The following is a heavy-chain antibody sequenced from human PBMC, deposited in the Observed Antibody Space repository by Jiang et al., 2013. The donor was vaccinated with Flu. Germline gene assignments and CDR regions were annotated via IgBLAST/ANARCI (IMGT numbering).Heavy chain of an antibody. J-gene: IGHJ4*02. CDR2: FKSIRDGGTI. CDR3: AIDKEGSAVSGSLGFDY. V-gene: IGHV3-15*07. CDR1: SYAW. D-gene: IGHD1-26*01. Sequence: SYAWMNWVRQAPGKGLEWVGRFKSIRDGGTIDYAAPVKGRFTISRDDSRNTLYLQMDSLKTEDAAVYYCAIDKEGSAVSGSLGFDYWGQGTLVTVSS.